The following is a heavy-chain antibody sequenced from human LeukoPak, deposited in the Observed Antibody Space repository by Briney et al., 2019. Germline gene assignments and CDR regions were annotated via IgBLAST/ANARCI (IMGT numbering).Heavy chain of an antibody. CDR1: GGSISSSSYY. CDR2: IYYSGST. V-gene: IGHV4-39*01. D-gene: IGHD1-26*01. CDR3: SSLYCGSADYYMDG. J-gene: IGHJ6*03. Sequence: SETLSLTCTVSGGSISSSSYYWGWIRQPPGKGLEWIGSIYYSGSTYYNPSLKSRVTISVDTSKNQFSLKLSSVTAADTAVYYCSSLYCGSADYYMDGWGKGTTVTVSS.